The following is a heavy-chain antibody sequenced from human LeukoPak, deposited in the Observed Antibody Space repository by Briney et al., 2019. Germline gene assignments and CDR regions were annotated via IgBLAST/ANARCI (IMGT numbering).Heavy chain of an antibody. D-gene: IGHD3-9*01. Sequence: PGGSLRLSCATSGFTFSSYAMSWVRQAPGKGLEWVSGIGASGGSTYYADSVKGRFTISRDNSKNTLYLQMNSLRTEDTAVYYCAKAEGYDILTGRDYWGQGTLVTVSS. J-gene: IGHJ4*02. CDR3: AKAEGYDILTGRDY. CDR1: GFTFSSYA. CDR2: IGASGGST. V-gene: IGHV3-23*01.